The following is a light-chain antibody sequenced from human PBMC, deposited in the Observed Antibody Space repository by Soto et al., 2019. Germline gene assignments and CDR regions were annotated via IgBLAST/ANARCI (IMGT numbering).Light chain of an antibody. Sequence: EIVMTQSPATLSVSPGERATLSCRASQSITSELAWYQQKPGQPPRLLVYGASTRATGVPARFTGSGSGSEFTLTINGLQSEDFAVYYCQRGHDWPLTFGQGTRLEI. CDR1: QSITSE. CDR2: GAS. V-gene: IGKV3-15*01. CDR3: QRGHDWPLT. J-gene: IGKJ2*01.